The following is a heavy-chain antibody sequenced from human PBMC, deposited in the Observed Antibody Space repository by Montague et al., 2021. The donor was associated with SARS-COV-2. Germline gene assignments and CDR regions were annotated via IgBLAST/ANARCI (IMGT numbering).Heavy chain of an antibody. J-gene: IGHJ4*02. V-gene: IGHV4-39*01. CDR2: MHYSGTT. D-gene: IGHD1/OR15-1a*01. CDR1: SDSIIRNSYY. CDR3: AKSAWHNLSFDI. Sequence: SETLSLTCTVSSDSIIRNSYYWGWIRQPPGKGLEWIGSMHYSGTTYHNPSLKSRVSISVDTSKNQFSLKLSSMTAADTAVYYCAKSAWHNLSFDIWGQGTLVTVSS.